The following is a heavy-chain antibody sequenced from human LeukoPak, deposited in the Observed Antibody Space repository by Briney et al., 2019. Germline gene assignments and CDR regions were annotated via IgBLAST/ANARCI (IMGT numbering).Heavy chain of an antibody. V-gene: IGHV3-30*18. CDR3: AKVLSHWSGWFHAFDI. CDR2: ISYDGSNK. Sequence: GRSLRLSCAASGFTFSSYGMHWVRQAPGKGLEWVAVISYDGSNKYYADSVKGRFTISRDNSKNTLYLQMNSLISEDTAVYYCAKVLSHWSGWFHAFDIWGQGTMVTVSS. CDR1: GFTFSSYG. D-gene: IGHD6-19*01. J-gene: IGHJ3*02.